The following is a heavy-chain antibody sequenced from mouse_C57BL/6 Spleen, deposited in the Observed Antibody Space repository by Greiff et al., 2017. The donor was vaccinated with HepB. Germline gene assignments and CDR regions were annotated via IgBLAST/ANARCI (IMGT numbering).Heavy chain of an antibody. V-gene: IGHV1-81*01. CDR3: ARWSTTVSYHYAMDY. D-gene: IGHD1-1*01. J-gene: IGHJ4*01. CDR2: IYPRSGNT. CDR1: GYTFTSYG. Sequence: LQESGAELARPGASVKLSCKASGYTFTSYGISWVKQRTGQGLEWIGEIYPRSGNTYYNEKFKGKATLTADKSSSTAYMELRSLTSEDSAVYFCARWSTTVSYHYAMDYWGQGTSVTVSS.